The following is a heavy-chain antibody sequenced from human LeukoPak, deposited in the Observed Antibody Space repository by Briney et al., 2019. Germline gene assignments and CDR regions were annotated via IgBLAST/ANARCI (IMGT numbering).Heavy chain of an antibody. CDR3: AKDEGLGYNYYYYMDV. D-gene: IGHD5-12*01. CDR1: GFTFSSYG. J-gene: IGHJ6*03. V-gene: IGHV3-30*02. CDR2: IRYDGSNK. Sequence: GGSLRLSCAASGFTFSSYGMHWVRQAPGKGLEWGAFIRYDGSNKYYADSVKGRFTISRDNSKNTLYLQMNSLRAEDTAVYYCAKDEGLGYNYYYYMDVWGKGTRVTVSS.